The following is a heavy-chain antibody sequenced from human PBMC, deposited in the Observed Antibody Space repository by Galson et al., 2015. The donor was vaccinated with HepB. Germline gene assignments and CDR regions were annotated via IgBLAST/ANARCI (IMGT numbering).Heavy chain of an antibody. CDR1: GGSFSAYY. V-gene: IGHV4-34*01. CDR2: INHGGGT. D-gene: IGHD1-14*01. CDR3: AAIADHGACDV. J-gene: IGHJ3*01. Sequence: SETLSLTCAVSGGSFSAYYWTWIRQSPGKGLEWIGEINHGGGTNYIPSLKSRVTISVDRSRNQFSLRLKSMTAADTAVYYYAAIADHGACDVWGQGTLVTVSS.